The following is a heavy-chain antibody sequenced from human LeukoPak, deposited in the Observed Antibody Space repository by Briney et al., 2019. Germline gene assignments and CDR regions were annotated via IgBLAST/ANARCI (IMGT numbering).Heavy chain of an antibody. J-gene: IGHJ4*02. CDR1: GFTFSSYA. Sequence: GGSLGLSCAASGFTFSSYAMHWVRQAPGKGLEWVAVISYDGSNKYYADSVKGRFTISRDNSKNTLYLQMNSLRAEDTAVYYCARPPSYTTVTTFVRYHFDYWGQGTLVTVSS. CDR2: ISYDGSNK. CDR3: ARPPSYTTVTTFVRYHFDY. V-gene: IGHV3-30-3*01. D-gene: IGHD4-17*01.